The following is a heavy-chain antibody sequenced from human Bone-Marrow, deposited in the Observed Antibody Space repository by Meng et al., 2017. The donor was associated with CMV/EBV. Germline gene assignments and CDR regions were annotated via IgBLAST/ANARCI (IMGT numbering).Heavy chain of an antibody. D-gene: IGHD2-2*01. V-gene: IGHV1-2*02. CDR1: GYTFTDYY. CDR2: INPNSGGT. CDR3: ARDPVLPAALDY. J-gene: IGHJ4*02. Sequence: ASVKVSCKASGYTFTDYYMHWVRQAPGQGLEWMGWINPNSGGTNYAQKFRGRVTMTRHTSITTAYMELSRLRSVDTAVYYCARDPVLPAALDYWGQGTLVTVSS.